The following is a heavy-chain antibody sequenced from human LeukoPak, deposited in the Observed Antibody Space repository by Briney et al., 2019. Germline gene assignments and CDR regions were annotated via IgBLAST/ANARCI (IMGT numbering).Heavy chain of an antibody. D-gene: IGHD5-12*01. CDR3: ARRVLRRGYSGYGGLDY. V-gene: IGHV1-69*13. CDR2: IIPIFGTA. CDR1: GGTFSSYA. Sequence: ASVKVPCKASGGTFSSYAISWVRQAPGQGLEWMGGIIPIFGTANYAQKFQGRVTITADESTSTAYMELSSLRSEDTAVYYCARRVLRRGYSGYGGLDYWGQGTLVTVSS. J-gene: IGHJ4*02.